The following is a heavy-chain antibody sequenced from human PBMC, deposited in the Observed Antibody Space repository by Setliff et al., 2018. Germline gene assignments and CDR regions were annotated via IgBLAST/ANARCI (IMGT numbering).Heavy chain of an antibody. CDR2: ISPYNGDA. CDR1: GYTFNTFG. V-gene: IGHV1-18*01. J-gene: IGHJ6*03. Sequence: ASVKVSCKTSGYTFNTFGISWVRRAPGQGLDWMGWISPYNGDAKSAQKFQGRVTMTIDTSTSTAYVEVRSLTSDDTAVYYCARSPPNRGVGQGHYMDVWGIGTTVTVSS. CDR3: ARSPPNRGVGQGHYMDV. D-gene: IGHD1-26*01.